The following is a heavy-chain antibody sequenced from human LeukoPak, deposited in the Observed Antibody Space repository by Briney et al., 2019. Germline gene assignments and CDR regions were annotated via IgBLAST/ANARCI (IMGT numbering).Heavy chain of an antibody. CDR1: GFTFSDYY. Sequence: GGSLRLSCASSGFTFSDYYMSWIRQAPGKGLEWVSHISGSSTYTNYADSVKGRFTISRDNANNSLYLQMNSMTAEATAVFCCAGVGSRGYFFDYWGQGTPVSVSS. J-gene: IGHJ4*01. CDR2: ISGSSTYT. V-gene: IGHV3-11*06. D-gene: IGHD2-15*01. CDR3: AGVGSRGYFFDY.